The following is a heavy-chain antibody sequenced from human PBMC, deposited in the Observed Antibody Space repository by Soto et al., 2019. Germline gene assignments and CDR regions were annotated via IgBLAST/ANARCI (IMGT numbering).Heavy chain of an antibody. J-gene: IGHJ4*02. V-gene: IGHV3-7*05. CDR3: ASRYLEHCISSSCSAPYVY. Sequence: GGSLRLSCAASGFIFSSLWMSWVRQGPGKGLEWVANIKQDGSEKYYVDSVKGRFTISRDNAKNSLYLQMNSLRAEDTAVYYCASRYLEHCISSSCSAPYVYWGKGALVTVTS. CDR1: GFIFSSLW. D-gene: IGHD2-2*01. CDR2: IKQDGSEK.